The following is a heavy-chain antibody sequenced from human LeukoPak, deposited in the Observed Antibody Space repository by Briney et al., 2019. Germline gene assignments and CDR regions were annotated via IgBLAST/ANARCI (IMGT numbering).Heavy chain of an antibody. CDR3: ARTPYSSSSYYYYYMDV. J-gene: IGHJ6*03. D-gene: IGHD6-6*01. CDR1: GGSISSYY. V-gene: IGHV4-4*07. Sequence: PSETLSLTCTVSGGSISSYYWSWIRQPAGKGLEWIGRIYTSGSTNYNPSLKSRVTISVDTSKNQFSLKLSSVTAADTAVYYCARTPYSSSSYYYYYMDVWGKGTTVTVSS. CDR2: IYTSGST.